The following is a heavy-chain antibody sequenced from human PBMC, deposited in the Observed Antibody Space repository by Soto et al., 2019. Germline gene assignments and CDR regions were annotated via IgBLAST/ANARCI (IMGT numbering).Heavy chain of an antibody. V-gene: IGHV3-23*01. D-gene: IGHD3-10*01. Sequence: EVQLLESGGGLVQPGGSLRLSCAASGFTFSSYAMSWVRQAPGKGLEWVSAISGSGGSTYYADSVKGRFNISRDNSKDTLYLQMNSLRAEDTAVYYCAKAVGFGGYGYFDLWCRGTLGSVSS. CDR2: ISGSGGST. CDR1: GFTFSSYA. CDR3: AKAVGFGGYGYFDL. J-gene: IGHJ2*01.